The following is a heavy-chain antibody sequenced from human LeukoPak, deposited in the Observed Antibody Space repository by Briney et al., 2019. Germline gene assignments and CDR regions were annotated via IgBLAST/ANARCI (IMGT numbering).Heavy chain of an antibody. D-gene: IGHD5-12*01. CDR1: GFTFSSYA. V-gene: IGHV3-23*01. CDR3: AKSSTRGYSGYAKD. CDR2: ISGSGGST. Sequence: GGSLRLSCAASGFTFSSYAMSWVCQAPGKGLEWVSAISGSGGSTYYADSVKGRFTISRDNSKNTLYLQMNSLRAEDTAVYYCAKSSTRGYSGYAKDWGQGTLVTVSS. J-gene: IGHJ4*02.